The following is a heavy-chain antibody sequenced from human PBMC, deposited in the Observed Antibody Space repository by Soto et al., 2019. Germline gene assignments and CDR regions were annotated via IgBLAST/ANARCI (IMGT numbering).Heavy chain of an antibody. CDR1: GYTFTSYG. Sequence: AASVKVSCKASGYTFTSYGISWVRQAPGQGLEWMGWISAYNGNTNYAQKLQGRVTMTTDTSTSTAYMELRSLRSDDTAVYYCARDHESIAARPLDYWGQGTLVTVSS. D-gene: IGHD6-6*01. CDR3: ARDHESIAARPLDY. CDR2: ISAYNGNT. J-gene: IGHJ4*02. V-gene: IGHV1-18*04.